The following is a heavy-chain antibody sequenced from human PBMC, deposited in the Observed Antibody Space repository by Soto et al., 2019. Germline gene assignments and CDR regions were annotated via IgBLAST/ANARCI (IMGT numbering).Heavy chain of an antibody. V-gene: IGHV3-64*01. CDR2: ISNNGAHT. D-gene: IGHD6-13*01. J-gene: IGHJ6*03. CDR3: ARRGYGSRWPNVYMDV. CDR1: GFTFSNYE. Sequence: EAQLVESGGGLVQPGGSLRLSCAASGFTFSNYEMHWVRQAPGKGLELVSGISNNGAHTDYAKSVKGRFTISRDNSENTLYLQMGRLKAEDMALYYCARRGYGSRWPNVYMDVWGKGTTVTVSS.